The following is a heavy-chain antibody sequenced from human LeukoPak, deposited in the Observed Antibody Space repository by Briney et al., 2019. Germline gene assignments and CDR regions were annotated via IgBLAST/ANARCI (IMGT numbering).Heavy chain of an antibody. CDR3: ARFMGYCSSTSCSPY. Sequence: GGSLRLSCAASGFTFSSYGMHWVRQAPGKGLEWVAVISYDGSNKYYADSVKGRFTISRDNSKNTLYLQMNSLRAEDTAVYYCARFMGYCSSTSCSPYWGQGTLVTVSS. D-gene: IGHD2-2*01. CDR1: GFTFSSYG. J-gene: IGHJ4*02. CDR2: ISYDGSNK. V-gene: IGHV3-30*03.